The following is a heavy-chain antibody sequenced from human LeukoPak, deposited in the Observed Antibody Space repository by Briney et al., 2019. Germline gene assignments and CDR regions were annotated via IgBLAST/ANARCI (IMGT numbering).Heavy chain of an antibody. Sequence: GGSLRLSCAASGFTFGGYAMAWVRQAPGKGLEWVSSISGSGGNTYYADSVKGRFTISRDNSKNTLYLQMNSLRAEDTAVYYCARGSRGNYDYWGQGTLVTVSS. J-gene: IGHJ4*02. CDR1: GFTFGGYA. V-gene: IGHV3-23*01. CDR2: ISGSGGNT. CDR3: ARGSRGNYDY. D-gene: IGHD1-7*01.